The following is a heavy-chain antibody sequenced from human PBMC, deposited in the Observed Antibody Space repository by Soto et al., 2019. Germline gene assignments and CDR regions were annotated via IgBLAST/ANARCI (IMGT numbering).Heavy chain of an antibody. D-gene: IGHD6-19*01. V-gene: IGHV2-5*02. CDR2: IYWDDDK. CDR3: ARRRGGFGGGWTTPDFGY. J-gene: IGHJ4*02. CDR1: GFSLNTGGVG. Sequence: KESGPTVVTPTQTLTLTCRLSGFSLNTGGVGVGWIRQPPGKALEWLAVIYWDDDKSWNPSLRDRLTINRDASDDQVVLTVTNMDPVDTGTYYCARRRGGFGGGWTTPDFGYWGQGTLVTVSS.